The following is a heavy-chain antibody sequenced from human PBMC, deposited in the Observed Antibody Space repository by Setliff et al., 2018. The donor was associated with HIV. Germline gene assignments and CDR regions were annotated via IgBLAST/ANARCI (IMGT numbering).Heavy chain of an antibody. V-gene: IGHV7-4-1*02. CDR3: ARGKRAMVRGVIITPAFDI. J-gene: IGHJ3*02. D-gene: IGHD3-10*01. CDR2: INTNTGNP. CDR1: GYTFTSYA. Sequence: ASVKVSRKASGYTFTSYAMNWVRQAPGQGLEWMGWINTNTGNPTYAQGFAGRFVFSLDTSVSTAYLQISSLKAEDTAVYYCARGKRAMVRGVIITPAFDIWGQGTMVTVSS.